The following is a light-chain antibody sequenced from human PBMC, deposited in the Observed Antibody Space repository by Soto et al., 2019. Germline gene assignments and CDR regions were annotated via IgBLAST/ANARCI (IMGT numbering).Light chain of an antibody. V-gene: IGLV2-8*01. Sequence: QSALTQPPSASGSPGQSATISCTGTSSDVGTYNYVSWYQQHPGKAPKLMIYEVTKRPSGVPDRFSGSKSGNTASLTVSGLQAEDEANYFCSSYAGFTYVVFGGGTKLTVL. CDR2: EVT. J-gene: IGLJ3*02. CDR3: SSYAGFTYVV. CDR1: SSDVGTYNY.